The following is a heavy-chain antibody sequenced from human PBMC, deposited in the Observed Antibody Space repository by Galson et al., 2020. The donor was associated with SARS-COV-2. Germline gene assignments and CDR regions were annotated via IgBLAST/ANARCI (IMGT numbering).Heavy chain of an antibody. V-gene: IGHV1-24*01. Sequence: ASVQVSCKVSGYTLTELSMHWVRQAPGKGLEWMGGFDPEDGETIYAQKFQGRVTMTEDTSTDTAYMELSSLRSEDTAVYYCATAPAVVVPAAISRDNWFDPWGQGTLVTVSS. CDR2: FDPEDGET. J-gene: IGHJ5*02. CDR1: GYTLTELS. CDR3: ATAPAVVVPAAISRDNWFDP. D-gene: IGHD2-2*01.